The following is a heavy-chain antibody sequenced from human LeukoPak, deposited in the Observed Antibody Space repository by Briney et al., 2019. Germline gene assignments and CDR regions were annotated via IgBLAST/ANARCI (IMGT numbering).Heavy chain of an antibody. CDR3: AKVRAYGGNPYDALDI. D-gene: IGHD4-23*01. V-gene: IGHV3-23*01. Sequence: PGGSLRLSCAASGFTFSSYGMSWVRQAPGKGLEWVSAISGSGASTYYADSVKGRFTISRDNSKNTLYLQMNSLRAEDTAVYYCAKVRAYGGNPYDALDIWGQGTMVTVSS. CDR2: ISGSGAST. CDR1: GFTFSSYG. J-gene: IGHJ3*02.